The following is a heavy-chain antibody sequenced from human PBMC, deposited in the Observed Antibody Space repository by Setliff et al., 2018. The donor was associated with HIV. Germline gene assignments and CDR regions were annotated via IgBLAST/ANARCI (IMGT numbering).Heavy chain of an antibody. J-gene: IGHJ6*03. D-gene: IGHD1-1*01. CDR3: ARGSNPTGNYDLYFLDV. Sequence: ASVKVSCKASGGTFRTYAISWVRQAPGQGLEWMGGIIPMLRVAKYAQNLQDRVTITADKSTGTAYMELSGLRSEDTAVYYCARGSNPTGNYDLYFLDVWGKGTTVTVSS. CDR2: IIPMLRVA. CDR1: GGTFRTYA. V-gene: IGHV1-69*10.